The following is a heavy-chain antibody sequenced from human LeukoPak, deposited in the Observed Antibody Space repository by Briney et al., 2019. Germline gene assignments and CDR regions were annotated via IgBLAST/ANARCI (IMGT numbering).Heavy chain of an antibody. CDR1: GGSISSGDYY. V-gene: IGHV4-30-4*08. Sequence: SQTLSLTCTVSGGSISSGDYYWSWIRQPPGKGLEWIGYIYYSGSTYYNPSLKSRVTISVDTSKNQFSLKLSSVTAADKAVYYCARGWPDYDFWSGYYGDGLRGNWFDPWGQGTLVTVSS. J-gene: IGHJ5*02. D-gene: IGHD3-3*01. CDR3: ARGWPDYDFWSGYYGDGLRGNWFDP. CDR2: IYYSGST.